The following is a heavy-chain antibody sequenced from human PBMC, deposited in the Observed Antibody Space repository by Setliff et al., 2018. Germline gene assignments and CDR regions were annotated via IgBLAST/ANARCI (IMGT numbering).Heavy chain of an antibody. CDR2: ISAKNGNR. D-gene: IGHD3-22*01. CDR1: GYSFTSYG. J-gene: IGHJ6*03. V-gene: IGHV1-18*01. CDR3: VREGVDSRSSTDYRYYMDV. Sequence: ASVKVSCKASGYSFTSYGISWVRQAPGQGLEWMGWISAKNGNRNYAQKLQGRVTMTTDTSTSTAYMELRSLRSDDTAVYYCVREGVDSRSSTDYRYYMDVWGKGTTVTVSS.